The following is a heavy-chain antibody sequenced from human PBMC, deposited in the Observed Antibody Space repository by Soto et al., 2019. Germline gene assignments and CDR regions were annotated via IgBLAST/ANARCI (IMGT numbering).Heavy chain of an antibody. CDR2: VSGNGGRI. D-gene: IGHD4-17*01. J-gene: IGHJ4*02. CDR1: GCIFSTYG. Sequence: PGGSLRLSCAASGCIFSTYGMHWVRQAPGKGLEYVSAVSGNGGRIYYANSVKGRFTISRDNAKNTLFLQMGSLRPEDMAVYYCAAVRQNYGAYDDWGQGTLVTVSS. CDR3: AAVRQNYGAYDD. V-gene: IGHV3-64*01.